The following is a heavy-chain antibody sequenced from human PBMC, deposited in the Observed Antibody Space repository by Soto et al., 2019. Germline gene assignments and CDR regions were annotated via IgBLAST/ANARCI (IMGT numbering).Heavy chain of an antibody. CDR3: ARTYYYDSSGQLRAFDI. D-gene: IGHD3-22*01. CDR1: GGSISSSNW. CDR2: IYHSGST. Sequence: SETLSLTCAVSGGSISSSNWWSWVRQPPGKGLEWIGEIYHSGSTNYNPSLKSRVTISVDKSKNQFSLKLSSVTAADTAVYYCARTYYYDSSGQLRAFDIWGQGTMVTV. J-gene: IGHJ3*02. V-gene: IGHV4-4*02.